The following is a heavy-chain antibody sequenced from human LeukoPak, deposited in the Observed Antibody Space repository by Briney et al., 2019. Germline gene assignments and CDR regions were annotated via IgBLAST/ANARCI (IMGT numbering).Heavy chain of an antibody. J-gene: IGHJ4*02. V-gene: IGHV3-48*03. CDR1: GFTFSSYE. CDR2: ISSSGSTI. CDR3: ATSGSYYRFEY. Sequence: PGGSLRLSCAASGFTFSSYEMNWVRQAPGKGLEWVSYISSSGSTIYYADSVKGRFTISRDNSKNTLYLQMNSLRAEDTAVYYCATSGSYYRFEYWGQGTLVTVSS. D-gene: IGHD1-26*01.